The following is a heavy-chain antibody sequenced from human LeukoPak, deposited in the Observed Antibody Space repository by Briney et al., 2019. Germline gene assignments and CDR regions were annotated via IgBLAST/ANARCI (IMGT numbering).Heavy chain of an antibody. CDR1: GGSISSGGYY. D-gene: IGHD3-10*01. J-gene: IGHJ4*02. CDR2: IYYSGST. V-gene: IGHV4-31*03. CDR3: ARETRITMVRAFDY. Sequence: SETLSLTCTVSGGSISSGGYYWSWIRQHPGKGLEWIGYIYYSGSTYYNPSLKSRVTISVDTSKNQFSLKLSSVTAADTAVYYCARETRITMVRAFDYWGQGTLVTVSS.